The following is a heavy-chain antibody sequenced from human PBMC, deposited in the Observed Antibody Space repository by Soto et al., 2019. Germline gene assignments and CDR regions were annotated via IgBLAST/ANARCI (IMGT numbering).Heavy chain of an antibody. Sequence: SETLSLTCAVSGYSISSGYYWGWIRQPPGKGLEWIGSIYHSGSTYYNPSLKSRVTISVDTSKNQFSPKLSSVTAADTAVYYCARDCRSTSCYSTPDYWGQGTLVTVSS. D-gene: IGHD2-2*02. CDR3: ARDCRSTSCYSTPDY. V-gene: IGHV4-38-2*02. CDR1: GYSISSGYY. CDR2: IYHSGST. J-gene: IGHJ4*02.